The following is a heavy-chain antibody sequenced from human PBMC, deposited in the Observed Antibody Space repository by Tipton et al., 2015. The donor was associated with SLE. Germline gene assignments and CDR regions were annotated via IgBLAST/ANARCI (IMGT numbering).Heavy chain of an antibody. CDR3: ARGPMRFFGMGY. D-gene: IGHD3-3*01. J-gene: IGHJ4*02. V-gene: IGHV3-23*01. CDR1: GFTFSSYA. CDR2: ITDDGGST. Sequence: GSLRLSCAASGFTFSSYAMSWVRQAPGKGLEWVSAITDDGGSTFYADSVGGRFTISRDNSKNTLYLQMNSLRAEDTAVYYCARGPMRFFGMGYWGQGTLVTVSS.